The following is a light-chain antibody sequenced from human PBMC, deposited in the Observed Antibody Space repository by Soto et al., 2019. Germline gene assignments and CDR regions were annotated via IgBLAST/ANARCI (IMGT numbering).Light chain of an antibody. J-gene: IGKJ4*01. CDR3: QQSYTTPLT. CDR2: AAS. Sequence: DIPMTQSPSSLSASVGDRVTITCRASQSISSYLNWYQQKPGKAPNLLIYAASTLQSGVPSRFSGSGSGTGFTLTIRSLQPEDFATYYCQQSYTTPLTFGGGTKVEIK. V-gene: IGKV1-39*01. CDR1: QSISSY.